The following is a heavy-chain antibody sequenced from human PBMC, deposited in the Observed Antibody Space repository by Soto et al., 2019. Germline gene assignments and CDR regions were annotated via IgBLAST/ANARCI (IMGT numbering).Heavy chain of an antibody. Sequence: QVQLQESGPGLVKPSETLSLTCTVAGGSISSYFWSWIRQPPGQGLEWIGYIYYTGITNYTPSLKSRVTISVDTSKHQFSLQLSSVTAADTAVYYCANFNWNFDLWGRGTLVTVSS. V-gene: IGHV4-59*01. CDR1: GGSISSYF. J-gene: IGHJ2*01. CDR2: IYYTGIT. CDR3: ANFNWNFDL.